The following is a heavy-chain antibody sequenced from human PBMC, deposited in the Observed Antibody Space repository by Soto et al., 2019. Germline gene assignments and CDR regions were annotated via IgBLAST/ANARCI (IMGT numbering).Heavy chain of an antibody. D-gene: IGHD4-17*01. CDR1: GGSISSYY. J-gene: IGHJ4*02. CDR2: IYYSGST. Sequence: SETLSLTCTVSGGSISSYYWSWIRQPPGKGLEWIGYIYYSGSTNYNPSLKSRVTISVDTSKNQFSLKLSSVTAADTAVYYCARLWGDYGDYVGYWGQGTLVTVSS. V-gene: IGHV4-59*08. CDR3: ARLWGDYGDYVGY.